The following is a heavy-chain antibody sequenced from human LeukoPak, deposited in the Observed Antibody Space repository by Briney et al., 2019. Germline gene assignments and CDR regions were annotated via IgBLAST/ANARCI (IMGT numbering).Heavy chain of an antibody. CDR3: ATIGIVGATQYFDY. CDR1: GYTLTELS. J-gene: IGHJ4*02. Sequence: ASVKVSCKVSGYTLTELSMHWVRQAPGKGLEWMGGFDPEDGETIYAQKFQGRVTMTEDTSTDTAYMELSSLRSEDTAVYYCATIGIVGATQYFDYWGQGTLVTVSP. CDR2: FDPEDGET. D-gene: IGHD1-26*01. V-gene: IGHV1-24*01.